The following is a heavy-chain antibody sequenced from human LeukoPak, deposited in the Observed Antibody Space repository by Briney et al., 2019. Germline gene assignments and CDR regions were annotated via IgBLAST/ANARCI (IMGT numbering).Heavy chain of an antibody. V-gene: IGHV3-23*01. J-gene: IGHJ4*02. CDR2: VSGSGGST. CDR3: AKLGYYDFWSNYLVFDN. D-gene: IGHD3-3*01. CDR1: GFTFNSYA. Sequence: GGSLRLSCAASGFTFNSYAMTWVRQAPGKGLEWVSAVSGSGGSTYYPDSVEGRFTISRDNSKDTLYLQINSLRVEDTAVHFCAKLGYYDFWSNYLVFDNWGQGTLVTVSS.